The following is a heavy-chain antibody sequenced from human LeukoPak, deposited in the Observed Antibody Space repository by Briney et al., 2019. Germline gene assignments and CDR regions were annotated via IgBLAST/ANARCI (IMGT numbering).Heavy chain of an antibody. Sequence: SETLSLTCTVSGVSISSYYWIWIRQPAGKGLECIGRIYTSGSTNYNPSLKSRVTMSVDTSKNQFSLKLSSVTAADTAVYYCARSAMANYNYGMDVWGKGTTVTVSS. J-gene: IGHJ6*04. V-gene: IGHV4-4*07. CDR2: IYTSGST. CDR3: ARSAMANYNYGMDV. D-gene: IGHD5-18*01. CDR1: GVSISSYY.